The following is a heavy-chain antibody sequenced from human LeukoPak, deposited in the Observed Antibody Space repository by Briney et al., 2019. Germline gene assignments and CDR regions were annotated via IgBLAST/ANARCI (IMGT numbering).Heavy chain of an antibody. CDR3: AKERQEGATPFDY. J-gene: IGHJ4*02. CDR2: IRYDGSNK. D-gene: IGHD1-26*01. CDR1: GFTFSSYD. Sequence: GGSLRLSCAASGFTFSSYDIHWVRQAPGKGLEWVAFIRYDGSNKYYADSVRGRFTISRDNSKDTLYVQMNSLRPEDTAVYYCAKERQEGATPFDYWGQGSLVTVSS. V-gene: IGHV3-30*02.